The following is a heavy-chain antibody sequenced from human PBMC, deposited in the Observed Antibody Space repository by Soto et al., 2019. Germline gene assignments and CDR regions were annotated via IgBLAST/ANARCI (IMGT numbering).Heavy chain of an antibody. D-gene: IGHD6-6*01. Sequence: KTSETLSLTCTVSGGSISSYYWSWIRQPPGKGLEWIGYIYYSGSTNYNPSLKSRVTISVDTSKNQFSLKLSSVTAADTAVYYCARGVSIAARQGFDYWGQGTQVTVSS. CDR1: GGSISSYY. J-gene: IGHJ4*02. V-gene: IGHV4-59*01. CDR3: ARGVSIAARQGFDY. CDR2: IYYSGST.